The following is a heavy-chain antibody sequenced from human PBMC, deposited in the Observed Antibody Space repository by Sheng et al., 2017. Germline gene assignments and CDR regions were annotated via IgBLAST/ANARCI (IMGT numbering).Heavy chain of an antibody. J-gene: IGHJ4*02. CDR3: ARGDGYNLGHY. CDR1: GFTVSSKY. CDR2: FYVGGST. D-gene: IGHD5-12*01. V-gene: IGHV3-53*01. Sequence: EVQLVESGGGLIQPGGSLRLSCAASGFTVSSKYISWVRQAPGKGLEWVSVFYVGGSTYYADSVRGRFTISRDISNNTLDLQMNSLRAEDTAVYYCARGDGYNLGHYWGQGNAGHRLL.